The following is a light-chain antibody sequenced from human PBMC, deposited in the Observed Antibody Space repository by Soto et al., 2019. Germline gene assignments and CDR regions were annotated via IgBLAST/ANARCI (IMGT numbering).Light chain of an antibody. Sequence: QSALTQPASVSGSPGQSITISCTGTSRDVGAYDYVSWYLQYPDKAPQLLIYYVDHRPSGVSSRFSGSKSGNTASLTISGLQAEDEADYYCCSYAGSYSVVFGGGTQLTVL. CDR3: CSYAGSYSVV. V-gene: IGLV2-14*03. CDR2: YVD. J-gene: IGLJ2*01. CDR1: SRDVGAYDY.